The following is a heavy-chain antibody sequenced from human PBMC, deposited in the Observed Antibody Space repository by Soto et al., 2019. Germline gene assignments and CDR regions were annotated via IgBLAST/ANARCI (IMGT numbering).Heavy chain of an antibody. J-gene: IGHJ5*02. CDR1: GDSYSISTYS. CDR3: ARAVSPYFGTWFDP. CDR2: ISQTGAT. D-gene: IGHD3-10*01. V-gene: IGHV4-30-2*01. Sequence: PSETLSLTCNMSGDSYSISTYSWSWIRQPPGRGLEWIGSISQTGATSYNPSLKSRVSVSLDKSKNQFSLRLSSVTAADMAVYYCARAVSPYFGTWFDPWGQGTLVTVSS.